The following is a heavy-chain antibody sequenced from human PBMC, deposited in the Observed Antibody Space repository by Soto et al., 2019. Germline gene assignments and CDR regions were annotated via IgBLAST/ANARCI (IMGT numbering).Heavy chain of an antibody. CDR2: INWNGDNK. J-gene: IGHJ4*02. CDR1: GFTFDDYG. CDR3: ATNFDSSGF. V-gene: IGHV3-20*04. D-gene: IGHD3-22*01. Sequence: GGSLRLSCAASGFTFDDYGLSWVRQAPGKGLEWVSGINWNGDNKAYADSVKGRFTISRDNAKKSLGLQMNSLRAEDTALYYCATNFDSSGFWGQGTLVTVSS.